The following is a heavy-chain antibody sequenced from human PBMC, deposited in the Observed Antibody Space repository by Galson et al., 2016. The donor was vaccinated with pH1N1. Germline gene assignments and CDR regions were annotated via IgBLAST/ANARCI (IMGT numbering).Heavy chain of an antibody. CDR1: GFTFSTNW. Sequence: SLRLSCAASGFTFSTNWMSWVRQAPAKGLEWVANINQDGSKIYYVDSVKGRFTISRDNAKNSLYLQMNSLRAEDTAVYYRAKQLVVDWGQGTLVTVSS. J-gene: IGHJ4*02. CDR2: INQDGSKI. D-gene: IGHD6-6*01. CDR3: AKQLVVD. V-gene: IGHV3-7*01.